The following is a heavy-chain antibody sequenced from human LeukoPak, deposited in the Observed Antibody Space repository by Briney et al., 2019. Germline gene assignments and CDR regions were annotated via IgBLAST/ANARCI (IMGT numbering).Heavy chain of an antibody. CDR1: GFTFSDYY. D-gene: IGHD1-26*01. CDR2: ISSAAATT. CDR3: ARDGWIQLWLSGSYYQPHGMDV. J-gene: IGHJ6*02. V-gene: IGHV3-11*01. Sequence: GGSLRLSCAASGFTFSDYYMTWIRQAPGKGLEWLSYISSAAATTYYPDFVKGRFTISRDNAKNLLFLEMTNLRVDDTAVYYCARDGWIQLWLSGSYYQPHGMDVWGQGTTVTVSS.